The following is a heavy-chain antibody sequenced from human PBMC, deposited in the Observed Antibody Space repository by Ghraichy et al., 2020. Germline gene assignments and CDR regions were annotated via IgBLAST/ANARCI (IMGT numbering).Heavy chain of an antibody. Sequence: GESLRLSCAASGFTFSSYAMSWVRQAPGKGLEWVSAISGSGGSTYYADSVKGRFTISRDNSKNTLYLQMNSLRAEDTAVYYCAKDSYDSHHTNPFDYWGQGTLVTVSS. CDR2: ISGSGGST. CDR3: AKDSYDSHHTNPFDY. D-gene: IGHD3-22*01. V-gene: IGHV3-23*01. J-gene: IGHJ4*02. CDR1: GFTFSSYA.